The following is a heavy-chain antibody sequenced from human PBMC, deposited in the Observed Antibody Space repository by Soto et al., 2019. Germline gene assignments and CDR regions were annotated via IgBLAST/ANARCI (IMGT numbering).Heavy chain of an antibody. D-gene: IGHD5-12*01. CDR2: ISAYNGNT. CDR1: GYTFTSYG. V-gene: IGHV1-18*01. CDR3: ARAGELATVDNYFDY. J-gene: IGHJ4*02. Sequence: ASVKVSCKASGYTFTSYGISWVRQAPGQGLEWMGWISAYNGNTNYAQKLQGRVTMTTDTSTSTAYMELRSLRSDDTAVYYCARAGELATVDNYFDYWGQGTQVTVSS.